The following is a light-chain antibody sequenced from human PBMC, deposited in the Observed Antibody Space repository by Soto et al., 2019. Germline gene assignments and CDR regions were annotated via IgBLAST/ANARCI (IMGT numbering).Light chain of an antibody. V-gene: IGLV4-69*01. CDR1: SGYSTYA. Sequence: QTVVTQSPSASASLGASVKLTCTLSSGYSTYAIAWHQQQSEKGPRFLMKINYDGTHSKGDGFFDRFSGSSSGAERHLTISSRQSEDEAYYYCQSLGTGIQVFGGGTKLTVL. CDR2: INYDGTH. CDR3: QSLGTGIQV. J-gene: IGLJ3*02.